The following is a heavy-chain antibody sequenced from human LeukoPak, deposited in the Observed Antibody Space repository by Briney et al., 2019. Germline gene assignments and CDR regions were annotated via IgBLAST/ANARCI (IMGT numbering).Heavy chain of an antibody. V-gene: IGHV1-69*13. CDR3: ARGAKIAAHFDY. D-gene: IGHD6-25*01. J-gene: IGHJ4*02. CDR2: IIPIFGTA. CDR1: GGTFSSYA. Sequence: ASVKVSCKASGGTFSSYAISWVRQAPGQGLEWMGGIIPIFGTANYAQKFQGRVTITADESTSTAYMELSSLRSEDTAVYYCARGAKIAAHFDYWGQGTLVTVSS.